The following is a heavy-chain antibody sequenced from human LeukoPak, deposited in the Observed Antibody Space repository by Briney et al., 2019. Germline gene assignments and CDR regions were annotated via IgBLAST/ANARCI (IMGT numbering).Heavy chain of an antibody. Sequence: GASVKVSCKASGYTFTNSYIHWVRQAPGQVLEWMGLINPDGGNTNYAQNFQGRVTLNRDTSTSTVYMELSSLRSEDTAIYYCARIRDGYNDAYDLWGQGTVVTVPS. CDR1: GYTFTNSY. CDR2: INPDGGNT. V-gene: IGHV1-46*01. D-gene: IGHD5-24*01. J-gene: IGHJ3*01. CDR3: ARIRDGYNDAYDL.